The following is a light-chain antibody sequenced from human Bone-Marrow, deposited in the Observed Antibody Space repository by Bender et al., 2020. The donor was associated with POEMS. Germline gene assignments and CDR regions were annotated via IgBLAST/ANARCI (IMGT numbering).Light chain of an antibody. J-gene: IGLJ1*01. V-gene: IGLV4-69*01. CDR1: RGHSSYA. Sequence: QLVLTQSPSASASLGASVKLTCTLSRGHSSYAIAWHQQQPEKGPRYLMKVNSDGSHRKGDGIPARFSGSKSGNTASLTISGLQPEDAADYYCCSSATSYRWLFGAGTSVTV. CDR2: VNSDGSH. CDR3: CSSATSYRWL.